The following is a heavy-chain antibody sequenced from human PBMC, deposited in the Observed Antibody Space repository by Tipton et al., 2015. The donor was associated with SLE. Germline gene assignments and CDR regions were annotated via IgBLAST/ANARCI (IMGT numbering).Heavy chain of an antibody. J-gene: IGHJ6*02. D-gene: IGHD2-15*01. CDR2: INPNTGGT. CDR1: GYRFTDYF. V-gene: IGHV1-2*02. Sequence: QSGAEVKKPGASVKVSCKASGYRFTDYFIHWVRQAPGQGLEWMGWINPNTGGTNYAQSFQGSVTMTRDTSISTASMELRILSSDDTANYDCAREVPYCSAGICYYSDGMDVWGQGTTVTVSS. CDR3: AREVPYCSAGICYYSDGMDV.